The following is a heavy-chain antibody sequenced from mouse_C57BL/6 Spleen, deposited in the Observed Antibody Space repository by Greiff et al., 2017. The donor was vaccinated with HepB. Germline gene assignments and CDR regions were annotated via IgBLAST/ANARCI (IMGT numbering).Heavy chain of an antibody. V-gene: IGHV1-64*01. Sequence: QVQLKQPGAELVKPGASVKLSCKASGYTFTSYWMHWVKQRPGQGLEWIGMIHPNSGSTNYNEKFKSKATLTVDKSSSTAYMQLSSLTSEDSAVYYCARVDYYGSSPRAMDYWGQGTSVTVSS. CDR2: IHPNSGST. D-gene: IGHD1-1*01. CDR3: ARVDYYGSSPRAMDY. J-gene: IGHJ4*01. CDR1: GYTFTSYW.